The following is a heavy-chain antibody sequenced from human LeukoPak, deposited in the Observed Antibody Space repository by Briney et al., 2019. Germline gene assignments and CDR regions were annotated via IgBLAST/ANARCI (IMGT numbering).Heavy chain of an antibody. J-gene: IGHJ4*02. CDR2: INPSGGST. CDR3: ARTLWFGELVFD. D-gene: IGHD3-10*01. V-gene: IGHV1-46*03. Sequence: ASVKVSCKASGYTFTSYYMHWVRQAPGQGLEWMGIINPSGGSTSYALKFQGRVTMTRDTSTSTVYMELSSLRSEDTAVYYCARTLWFGELVFDWGQGTLVTVSS. CDR1: GYTFTSYY.